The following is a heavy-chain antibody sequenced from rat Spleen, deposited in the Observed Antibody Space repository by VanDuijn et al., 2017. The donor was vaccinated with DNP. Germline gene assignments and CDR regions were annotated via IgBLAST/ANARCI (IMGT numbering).Heavy chain of an antibody. J-gene: IGHJ2*01. V-gene: IGHV5-29*01. D-gene: IGHD5-1*01. CDR3: ARIGAVTGTFDY. CDR1: GFTFSDYY. Sequence: EVQLVESDGGLVQPGRSLKVSCAASGFTFSDYYMAWVRQAPTKGLEWVATIIYDGSTTYYRGSVKGRFTISRDNAKSTLYLQMDSLRSEDTATYYCARIGAVTGTFDYWGQGVMVTVSS. CDR2: IIYDGSTT.